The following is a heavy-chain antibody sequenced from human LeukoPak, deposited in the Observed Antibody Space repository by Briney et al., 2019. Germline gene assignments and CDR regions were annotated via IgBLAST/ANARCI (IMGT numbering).Heavy chain of an antibody. J-gene: IGHJ4*02. CDR3: AKILTYYYDSSGLFDY. CDR1: GFTFSSYA. D-gene: IGHD3-22*01. CDR2: ISGSGGST. Sequence: GGSLRLSCAASGFTFSSYAMSWVRQAPGKGLEWVSAISGSGGSTYYADSVKGRFTISRDNSKNTLYLQMNSPRAEDTAVYYCAKILTYYYDSSGLFDYWGQGTLVTVSS. V-gene: IGHV3-23*01.